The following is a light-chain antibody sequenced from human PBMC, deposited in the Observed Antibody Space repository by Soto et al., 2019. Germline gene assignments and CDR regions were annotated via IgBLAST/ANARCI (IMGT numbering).Light chain of an antibody. V-gene: IGKV3-15*01. Sequence: EIVLTQSPATLSVSPGEGATLSCRTSQIIGTNLAWYQQKPGQAPRLLIYGAFIRAPGFPVRFRGTGSGSECTLTISSLQFEDGAIYFCQQYDKWPYTFGQGTNLELK. CDR2: GAF. CDR3: QQYDKWPYT. CDR1: QIIGTN. J-gene: IGKJ2*01.